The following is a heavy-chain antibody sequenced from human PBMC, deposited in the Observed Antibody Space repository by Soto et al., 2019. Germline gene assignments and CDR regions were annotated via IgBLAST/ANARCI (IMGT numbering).Heavy chain of an antibody. V-gene: IGHV4-30-4*01. Sequence: QVQLQESGPGLVKPSQTLSLTCTVSGGSISSGDYYWSWIRQPPGKGLEWIGYIYYSGNTYYSPSLKSRVTISVDTSKKPFSLKLSSVTAADTDVYYCARERPDGTRLDPWGQGTLVTVSS. CDR3: ARERPDGTRLDP. CDR2: IYYSGNT. D-gene: IGHD2-2*01. CDR1: GGSISSGDYY. J-gene: IGHJ5*02.